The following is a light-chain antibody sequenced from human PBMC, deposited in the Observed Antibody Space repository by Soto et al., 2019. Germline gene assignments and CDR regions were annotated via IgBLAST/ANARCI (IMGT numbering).Light chain of an antibody. J-gene: IGLJ1*01. CDR1: SSNIGAGSD. Sequence: QSALTQPHSVSGAPGQRVTISCTGSSSNIGAGSDVHWYQQLPGTAPKLLIYGNSNQPSGVPDRFSGSKSGTSASLAITGLQAEDEADYFCQYYGNSLSVSYVFGTETKLNVL. CDR2: GNS. V-gene: IGLV1-40*01. CDR3: QYYGNSLSVSYV.